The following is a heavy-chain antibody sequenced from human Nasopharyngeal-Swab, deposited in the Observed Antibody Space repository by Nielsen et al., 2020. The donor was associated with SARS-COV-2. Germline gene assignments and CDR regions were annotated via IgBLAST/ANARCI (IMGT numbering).Heavy chain of an antibody. V-gene: IGHV3-21*01. D-gene: IGHD2-2*02. CDR3: ARRYCSSTSCYIFDY. J-gene: IGHJ4*02. CDR2: ISSSSSYI. CDR1: GFTFSSYW. Sequence: GGSLRLSCAASGFTFSSYWMNWVRQAPGKGLEWVSSISSSSSYIYYADSVKGRFTISRDNAKNSLYLQMNSLRAEDTAVYYCARRYCSSTSCYIFDYWGQGTLVTVSS.